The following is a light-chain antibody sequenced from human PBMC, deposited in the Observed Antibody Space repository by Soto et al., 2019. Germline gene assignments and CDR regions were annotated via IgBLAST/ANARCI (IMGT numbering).Light chain of an antibody. CDR3: QQYENLPT. J-gene: IGKJ5*01. CDR2: DAS. V-gene: IGKV1-33*01. CDR1: QTISSW. Sequence: DIQMTQPPSTLSGSVGDRVTITCRASQTISSWLAWYQQKPGRAPKLLIYDASNLEAGAPSRFRGSGSGTDFTFTISRLQPEDIATYYRQQYENLPTFGQGTRLEIK.